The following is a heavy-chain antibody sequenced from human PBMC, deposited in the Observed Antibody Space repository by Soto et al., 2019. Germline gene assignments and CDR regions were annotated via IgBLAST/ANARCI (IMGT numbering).Heavy chain of an antibody. D-gene: IGHD6-6*01. CDR3: ARDLRSSSDKSLDV. J-gene: IGHJ6*02. CDR2: IYTSGST. CDR1: GGSISSYY. Sequence: PSETLSLTCTVSGGSISSYYWSWIRQPAGKGLEWIGRIYTSGSTNYSPSLKSRVTMSVDTSKNQFSLKLSSVTAADTAVYYCARDLRSSSDKSLDVWGQGTTVTVSS. V-gene: IGHV4-4*07.